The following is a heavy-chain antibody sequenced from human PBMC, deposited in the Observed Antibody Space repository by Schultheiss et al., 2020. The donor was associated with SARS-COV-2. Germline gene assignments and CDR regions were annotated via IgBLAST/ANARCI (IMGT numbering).Heavy chain of an antibody. Sequence: GGSLRLSCAASGFTFSSYAMSWVRQAPGKGLEWVSGISGSGDSPYYADSVRGRFTMSRDNSKNTLYLQMNSLRAEDTAVYYCAIPVAATGFDYWGQGTLVTVSS. D-gene: IGHD2-15*01. CDR2: ISGSGDSP. CDR3: AIPVAATGFDY. J-gene: IGHJ4*02. CDR1: GFTFSSYA. V-gene: IGHV3-23*01.